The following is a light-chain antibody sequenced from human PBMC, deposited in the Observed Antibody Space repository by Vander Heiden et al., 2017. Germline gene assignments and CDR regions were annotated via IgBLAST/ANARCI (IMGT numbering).Light chain of an antibody. CDR1: SSNVVSNA. J-gene: IGLJ2*01. CDR3: AAWDDRLNGVV. V-gene: IGLV1-44*01. Sequence: QSVLTHPSSASGPPRPRVAISSSGSSSNVVSNAVNWYQHLPGTAPKLLIYDNNQRPSGVPDRFSGSESGTSASLAISGLQSEDEADYYCAAWDDRLNGVVFGGGTKLTVL. CDR2: DNN.